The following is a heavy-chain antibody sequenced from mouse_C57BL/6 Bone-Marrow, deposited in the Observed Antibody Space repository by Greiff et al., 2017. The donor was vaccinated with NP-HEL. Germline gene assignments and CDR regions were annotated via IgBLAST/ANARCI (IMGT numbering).Heavy chain of an antibody. CDR1: EYEFPSHD. V-gene: IGHV5-2*01. CDR3: ARRGGAAYWYVDV. Sequence: EVKVVESGGGLVQPGESLKLSCESNEYEFPSHDMSWVRKTPEKRLELVAAINSDGGSTYYPDTMERRFIISRDNTKKTLYLQMSSLRSEDTALYYCARRGGAAYWYVDVWGTGTTVTVSS. CDR2: INSDGGST. J-gene: IGHJ1*03.